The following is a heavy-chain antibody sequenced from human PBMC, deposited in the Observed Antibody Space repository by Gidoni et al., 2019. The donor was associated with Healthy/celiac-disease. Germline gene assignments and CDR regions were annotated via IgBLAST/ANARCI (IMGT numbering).Heavy chain of an antibody. V-gene: IGHV1-46*01. D-gene: IGHD3-10*01. CDR2: INPCGVCT. CDR3: ARDYNAFDF. Sequence: QVQLVQSGAEVKKPEASVKVSCKASGYTFTSYDVHWVRQASGQGIEWMGIINPCGVCTSYAQKFQGRVTMNRDTSTSTVYMELSSLVSEGAAVYYCARDYNAFDFWGQGTMVTVSS. J-gene: IGHJ3*01. CDR1: GYTFTSYD.